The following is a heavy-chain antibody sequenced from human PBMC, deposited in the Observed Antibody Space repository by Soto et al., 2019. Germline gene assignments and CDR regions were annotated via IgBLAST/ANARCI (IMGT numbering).Heavy chain of an antibody. Sequence: QVQLQESGPGLVKPSETLSLTCTVSGGSISSYYWSWIRQPPGKGLEWIGFIFYSGSTSYNPSLTSRVPISIDTAEYHFSLNLNSVTAADTAVYYCAGMIADPVRRSDSWGQGPLVAVSS. CDR3: AGMIADPVRRSDS. CDR2: IFYSGST. D-gene: IGHD3-16*01. J-gene: IGHJ5*01. V-gene: IGHV4-59*01. CDR1: GGSISSYY.